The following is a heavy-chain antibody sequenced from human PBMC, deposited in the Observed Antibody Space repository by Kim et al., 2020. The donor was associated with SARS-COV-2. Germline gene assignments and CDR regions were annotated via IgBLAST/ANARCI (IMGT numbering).Heavy chain of an antibody. CDR1: GGSFSGYY. J-gene: IGHJ4*02. Sequence: SETLSLTCAVYGGSFSGYYWSWIRQPPGKGLEWIGEINHSGSTNYNPSLKSRVTISVDTSKNQFSLKLSSVTAADTAVYYCASYGYYSSPPFDYWGQGTLVTVSS. D-gene: IGHD3-22*01. V-gene: IGHV4-34*01. CDR3: ASYGYYSSPPFDY. CDR2: INHSGST.